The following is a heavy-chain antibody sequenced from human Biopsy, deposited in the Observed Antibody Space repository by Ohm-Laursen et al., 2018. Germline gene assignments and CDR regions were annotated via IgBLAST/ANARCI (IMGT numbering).Heavy chain of an antibody. V-gene: IGHV4-59*07. J-gene: IGHJ2*01. CDR3: ASAGYNPDWNIDL. CDR1: GCPLDCYY. Sequence: SVTLSLICTVSGCPLDCYYWSWIRQPPGKALEWIGYIYFTGKTSYNPSLKSRVTMSVTTSEKQFFLRLSSVAAADTAVYYCASAGYNPDWNIDLWGRGTRVTVSS. CDR2: IYFTGKT. D-gene: IGHD5-24*01.